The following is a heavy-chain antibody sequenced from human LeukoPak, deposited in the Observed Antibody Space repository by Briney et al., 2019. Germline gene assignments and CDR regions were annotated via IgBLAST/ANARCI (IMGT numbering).Heavy chain of an antibody. V-gene: IGHV3-23*01. CDR2: FSGSGFNT. CDR1: GLTFSTYA. D-gene: IGHD4-17*01. J-gene: IGHJ4*02. Sequence: GGSLRLSCAASGLTFSTYAMSWVRQAPGKGLEWVSAFSGSGFNTYYADSVKGRFTISRDNSKNTLYLQMNSLRTEDTAVYYCAKDDGDYAKGYYFDYWGQGTLVTVSS. CDR3: AKDDGDYAKGYYFDY.